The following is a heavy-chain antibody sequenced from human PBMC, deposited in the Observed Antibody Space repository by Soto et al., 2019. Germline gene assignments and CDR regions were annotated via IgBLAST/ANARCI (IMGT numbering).Heavy chain of an antibody. V-gene: IGHV3-23*01. CDR1: GFTLSSYA. Sequence: GGSLRLSCAASGFTLSSYAMTWVRQASGKGLEWVAATGGAGGTTFYADSVKGRFTISRDNSKNTLYLQMNSLRTEDTAIYFCAKAPTPWRSGNYVIDYWGQGRLVTVSS. D-gene: IGHD1-26*01. CDR3: AKAPTPWRSGNYVIDY. CDR2: TGGAGGTT. J-gene: IGHJ4*02.